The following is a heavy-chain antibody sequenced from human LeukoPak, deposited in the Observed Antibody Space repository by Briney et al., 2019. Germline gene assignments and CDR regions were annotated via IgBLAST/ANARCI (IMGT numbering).Heavy chain of an antibody. CDR1: GFTFSSYW. V-gene: IGHV3-7*01. CDR2: IKRDGSEK. J-gene: IGHJ3*02. CDR3: ARVFCSGGSCYRGIKNAFDI. Sequence: PGGSLRLSCAASGFTFSSYWMSWVRQAPGKGLEWVANIKRDGSEKYYVDSVKGRFTISRDNAKNSLYLQMNSLRAEDTAVYYCARVFCSGGSCYRGIKNAFDIWGQGTMVTVSS. D-gene: IGHD2-15*01.